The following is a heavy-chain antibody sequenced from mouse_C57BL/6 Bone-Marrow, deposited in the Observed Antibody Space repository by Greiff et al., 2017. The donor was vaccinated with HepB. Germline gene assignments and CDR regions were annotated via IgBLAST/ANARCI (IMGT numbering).Heavy chain of an antibody. V-gene: IGHV3-6*01. Sequence: EVKLMESGPGLVKPSQSLSLTCSVTGYSITSGYYWNWIRQFPGNKLEWMGYISYDGSNNYNPSLKNRISITRDTSKNQFFLKLNSVTTEDTAIYYCAREEGLTGTDFDYWGQGTTLTVSS. CDR1: GYSITSGYY. CDR3: AREEGLTGTDFDY. D-gene: IGHD4-1*01. J-gene: IGHJ2*01. CDR2: ISYDGSN.